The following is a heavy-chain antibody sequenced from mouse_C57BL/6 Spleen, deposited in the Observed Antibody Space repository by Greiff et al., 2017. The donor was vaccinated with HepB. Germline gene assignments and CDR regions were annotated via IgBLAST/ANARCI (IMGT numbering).Heavy chain of an antibody. V-gene: IGHV1-82*01. CDR3: AREYYSKPWFAY. D-gene: IGHD2-5*01. Sequence: VKLQESGPELVKPGASVKISCKASGYAFSSSWMNWVKQRPGKGLEWIGRIYPGDGDTNYNGKFKGKATLTADKSSSTAYMQLSSLTSEDSAVYFWAREYYSKPWFAYWGQGTLVTVSA. CDR1: GYAFSSSW. J-gene: IGHJ3*01. CDR2: IYPGDGDT.